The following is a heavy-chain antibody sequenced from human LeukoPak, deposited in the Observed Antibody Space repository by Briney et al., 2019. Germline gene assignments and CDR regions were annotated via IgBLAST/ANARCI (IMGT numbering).Heavy chain of an antibody. CDR1: GGTFSSYA. J-gene: IGHJ5*02. D-gene: IGHD2-2*01. CDR2: IIPIFGTA. Sequence: SVKVSCKASGGTFSSYAISWVRQAPGQGLEWMGGIIPIFGTANYAQKFQGRVTITADESTSTAYMELSSLRSEDTAVYYCARDLWHQGEIVPAAGNWFDPWGQGTLVTVSS. CDR3: ARDLWHQGEIVPAAGNWFDP. V-gene: IGHV1-69*01.